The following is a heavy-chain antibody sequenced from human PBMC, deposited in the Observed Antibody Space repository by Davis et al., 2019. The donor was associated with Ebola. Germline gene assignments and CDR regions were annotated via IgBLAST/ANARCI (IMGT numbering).Heavy chain of an antibody. Sequence: ASVKVSCKASGYTFTGYYMHWVRQAPGQGLEWMGWINPNSGGTNYAQKFQGRVTMTRDKSISTAYMELSRLRSDDTAVYYCARDRPAAIRSVNWFDPWGQGTLVTVSS. J-gene: IGHJ5*02. CDR3: ARDRPAAIRSVNWFDP. CDR1: GYTFTGYY. V-gene: IGHV1-2*02. D-gene: IGHD2-2*02. CDR2: INPNSGGT.